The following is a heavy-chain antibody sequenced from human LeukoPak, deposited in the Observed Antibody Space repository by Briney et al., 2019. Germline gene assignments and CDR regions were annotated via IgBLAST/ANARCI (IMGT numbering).Heavy chain of an antibody. Sequence: GASVKVSCKASGYTFTSHDINWVRQAAGQGLEWMGWINTNTGNPTYAQGFTGRFVFSLDTSVSTAYLQISSLKAEDTAVYYCARVVSKKGVGAHFDYWGQGTLVTVSS. J-gene: IGHJ4*02. CDR3: ARVVSKKGVGAHFDY. CDR1: GYTFTSHD. CDR2: INTNTGNP. D-gene: IGHD1-26*01. V-gene: IGHV7-4-1*02.